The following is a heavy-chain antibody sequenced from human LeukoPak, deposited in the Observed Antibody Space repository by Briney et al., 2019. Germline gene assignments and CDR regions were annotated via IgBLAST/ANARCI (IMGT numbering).Heavy chain of an antibody. Sequence: GGSLRLSCAASGFTFSTYGMHWVRQAPGKGLEWVAVISFDGSTKYYADSVKGRFTISRDNSKNTVYVQMNSLRAEDTAVYYCAKRGPGSPQSGKYYFDYWGQGTLVTVSS. J-gene: IGHJ4*02. CDR1: GFTFSTYG. D-gene: IGHD3-10*01. V-gene: IGHV3-30*18. CDR3: AKRGPGSPQSGKYYFDY. CDR2: ISFDGSTK.